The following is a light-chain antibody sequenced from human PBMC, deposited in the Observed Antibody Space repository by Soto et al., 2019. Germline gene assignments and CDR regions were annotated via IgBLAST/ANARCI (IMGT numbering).Light chain of an antibody. CDR1: QSLLHSNGYNY. Sequence: DIVMTQSPLSLPVTPGAPASISCRSSQSLLHSNGYNYLDWYLQKPGQSPQLLIYLDSNRASGVPDRLSGSGSGTDFTLKISRVEAEDVGVYYCMQPLQSWTFGQGTKV. J-gene: IGKJ1*01. CDR2: LDS. CDR3: MQPLQSWT. V-gene: IGKV2-28*01.